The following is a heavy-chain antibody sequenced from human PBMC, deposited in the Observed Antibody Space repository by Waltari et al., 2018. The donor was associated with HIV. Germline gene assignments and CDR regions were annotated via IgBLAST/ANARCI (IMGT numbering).Heavy chain of an antibody. CDR3: AKDLNVFYHGSGFDY. V-gene: IGHV3-30*18. D-gene: IGHD3-10*01. J-gene: IGHJ4*02. CDR1: GFDVSDSA. CDR2: MSYDGKT. Sequence: QVQLVESGGGAVQSGGSLSLSCDVSGFDVSDSAIHWVRQAPGKGLEWMAVMSYDGKTFYSEDVKGRFTMSRDTSKKTMFLQMNRLKVDDGAIYYCAKDLNVFYHGSGFDYWGPGTPVTV.